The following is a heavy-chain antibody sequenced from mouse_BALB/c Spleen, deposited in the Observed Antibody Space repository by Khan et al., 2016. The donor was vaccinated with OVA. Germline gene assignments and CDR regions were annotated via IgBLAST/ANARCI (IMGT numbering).Heavy chain of an antibody. V-gene: IGHV5-15*02. CDR1: GFTFIDYG. CDR3: AGGGFAY. Sequence: EVELVESGGGLVQPGGSRKLSCAASGFTFIDYGLAWVRQTPGKGPEWLAFISSVAYSIYYADTVTGRSTISRENAKHTLYLEMSSLGSDDTAMYYGAGGGFAYWGQGTLVTVSA. CDR2: ISSVAYSI. J-gene: IGHJ3*01.